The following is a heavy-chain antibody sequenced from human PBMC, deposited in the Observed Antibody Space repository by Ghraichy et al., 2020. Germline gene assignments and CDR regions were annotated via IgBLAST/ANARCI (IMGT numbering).Heavy chain of an antibody. J-gene: IGHJ2*01. CDR2: IYTSGST. CDR1: GGSISSYY. CDR3: ARPQGTYWYFDL. V-gene: IGHV4-4*09. Sequence: SETLSLTCTVSGGSISSYYWSWIRQPPGKGLEWIGYIYTSGSTNYNPSLKSRVTISVDTSKNQFSLKLSSVTAADTAVYYCARPQGTYWYFDLWGRGTLVTVSS. D-gene: IGHD1-1*01.